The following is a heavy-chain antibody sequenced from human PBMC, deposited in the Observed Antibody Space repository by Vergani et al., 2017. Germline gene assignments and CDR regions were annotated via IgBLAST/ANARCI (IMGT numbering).Heavy chain of an antibody. CDR2: IIPLFGTA. Sequence: QVQLVQSGAEVKKPGSSVKVSCKASGGTFSNYAINWVRQAPGQGLEWMGGIIPLFGTANYAQRFQGRVTITADQSKNTAYMELSGLRSEDTAVYYCARESADGQQLVRPFTYWGQGTLVTVSS. J-gene: IGHJ4*02. CDR1: GGTFSNYA. V-gene: IGHV1-69*01. D-gene: IGHD6-13*01. CDR3: ARESADGQQLVRPFTY.